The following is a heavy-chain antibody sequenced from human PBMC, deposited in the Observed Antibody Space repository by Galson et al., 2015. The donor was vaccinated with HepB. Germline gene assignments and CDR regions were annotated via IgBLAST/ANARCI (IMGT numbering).Heavy chain of an antibody. V-gene: IGHV3-23*01. J-gene: IGHJ4*02. Sequence: SLRLSCAASGFTFSSYAMSWVRQAPGKGLEWVSAISGSGGSTYYADSVKGRFTISRDNSKNTLYLQMNSLRAEDTAVYYCAKTRTYYGDPRNSDYFDYWGQGTLVTVSS. CDR2: ISGSGGST. CDR1: GFTFSSYA. CDR3: AKTRTYYGDPRNSDYFDY. D-gene: IGHD4-17*01.